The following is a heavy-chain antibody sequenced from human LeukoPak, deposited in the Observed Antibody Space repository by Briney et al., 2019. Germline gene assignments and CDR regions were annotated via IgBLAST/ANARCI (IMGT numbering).Heavy chain of an antibody. V-gene: IGHV1-2*02. CDR1: GYTLTDYY. Sequence: GASVKVSCKASGYTLTDYYLHWVRQAPGQGLEWMGWINPHTGDTHYAQSFQGRVTMTRDTSISTAYMDLIMLRSDDTDVYYCARGSALSQTTGPTFDYWGQGTLVTVSS. J-gene: IGHJ4*02. CDR3: ARGSALSQTTGPTFDY. CDR2: INPHTGDT. D-gene: IGHD4-17*01.